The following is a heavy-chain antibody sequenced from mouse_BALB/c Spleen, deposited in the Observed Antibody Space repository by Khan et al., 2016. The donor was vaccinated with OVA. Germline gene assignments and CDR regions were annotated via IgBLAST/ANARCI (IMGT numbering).Heavy chain of an antibody. D-gene: IGHD1-1*01. Sequence: EVQLQESGPGLVKPSQSLSLTCTVTGYSITSGYAWNWIRQFPGNKLEWMGYISYSGVTSYTPSLTSRISITRDTSKNQLFLQLNSVTTEDAATYCGARENYYGYYFDYWGQGTTLTVSS. J-gene: IGHJ2*01. CDR3: ARENYYGYYFDY. CDR2: ISYSGVT. CDR1: GYSITSGYA. V-gene: IGHV3-2*02.